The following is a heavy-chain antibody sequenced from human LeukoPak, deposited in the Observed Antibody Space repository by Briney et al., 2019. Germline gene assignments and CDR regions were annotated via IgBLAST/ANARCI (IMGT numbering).Heavy chain of an antibody. CDR3: ARGAMVRGVAERKYYFDY. D-gene: IGHD3-10*01. CDR1: GYTFTGYY. J-gene: IGHJ4*02. V-gene: IGHV1-2*02. Sequence: GASVKVSCKASGYTFTGYYMHWVRQAPGQGLEWMGWINPNSGGTNYAQKFQGRVTMTRDTSISTAYMELSRLRSDDTAVYYCARGAMVRGVAERKYYFDYWGQGTLVTASS. CDR2: INPNSGGT.